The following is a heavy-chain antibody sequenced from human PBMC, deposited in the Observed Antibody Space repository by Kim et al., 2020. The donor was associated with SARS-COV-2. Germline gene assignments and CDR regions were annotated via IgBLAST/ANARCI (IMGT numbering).Heavy chain of an antibody. Sequence: KGRFTIARDNSKNALYLQRNSLRAEDTAVYYCARAPTYSSSYYYYGMDVWGQGTTVTVSS. D-gene: IGHD6-6*01. V-gene: IGHV3-30*07. J-gene: IGHJ6*02. CDR3: ARAPTYSSSYYYYGMDV.